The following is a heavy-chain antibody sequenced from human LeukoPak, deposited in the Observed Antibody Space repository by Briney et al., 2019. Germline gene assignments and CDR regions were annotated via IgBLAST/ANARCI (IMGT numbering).Heavy chain of an antibody. CDR1: GYTFSDYG. Sequence: ASVKVSCKASGYTFSDYGISWVRQAPGQGLEWMGWITANSGNTDYAQNLQGRVTMTTDTSTNTAYMELRSLRSDDTAVYYCARVKLERRGYFDYWGQGTLVTVSS. V-gene: IGHV1-18*01. J-gene: IGHJ4*02. CDR3: ARVKLERRGYFDY. D-gene: IGHD1-1*01. CDR2: ITANSGNT.